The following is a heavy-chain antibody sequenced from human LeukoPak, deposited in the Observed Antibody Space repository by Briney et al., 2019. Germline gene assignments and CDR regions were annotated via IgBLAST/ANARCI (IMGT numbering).Heavy chain of an antibody. CDR1: GFTFSAYA. J-gene: IGHJ4*02. CDR3: ARVASGTYYVIDH. CDR2: ISYGGSEK. Sequence: GTSLRLSCATSGFTFSAYAMHWVRQAPGGGLDWVAVISYGGSEKYYSDSVRGRFTISRDTSKNTLFLQMNSLRAEDTALYYCARVASGTYYVIDHWGQGTLVTVSS. D-gene: IGHD1-26*01. V-gene: IGHV3-30*04.